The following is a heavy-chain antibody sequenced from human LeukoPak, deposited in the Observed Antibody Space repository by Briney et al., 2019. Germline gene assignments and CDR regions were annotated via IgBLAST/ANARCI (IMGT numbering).Heavy chain of an antibody. J-gene: IGHJ4*02. V-gene: IGHV1-69*06. CDR1: GGTFINYA. Sequence: ASVTVSCKASGGTFINYAISGVGQAPGEGGEWMGGIIPIFGTANYAQKFRGRVTITADKSTSTAYMELSSLRSEDTAVYYCARVSIAAAGTGYYFDYWGQGTLVTVSS. CDR3: ARVSIAAAGTGYYFDY. CDR2: IIPIFGTA. D-gene: IGHD6-13*01.